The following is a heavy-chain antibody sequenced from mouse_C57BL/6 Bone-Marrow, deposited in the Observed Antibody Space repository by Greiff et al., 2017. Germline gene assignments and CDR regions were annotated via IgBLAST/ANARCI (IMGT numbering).Heavy chain of an antibody. CDR3: ARWAFYGSSDY. V-gene: IGHV1-61*01. Sequence: QVHVKQPGAELVRPGSSVKLSCKASGYTLTSYWMDWVKQRPGQGLEWIGNIYPSDSETHYNQKFKDKATLTVDKSSSTAYMQLSSLTSEDSAVYYCARWAFYGSSDYWGQGTTLTVSS. CDR2: IYPSDSET. D-gene: IGHD1-1*01. CDR1: GYTLTSYW. J-gene: IGHJ2*01.